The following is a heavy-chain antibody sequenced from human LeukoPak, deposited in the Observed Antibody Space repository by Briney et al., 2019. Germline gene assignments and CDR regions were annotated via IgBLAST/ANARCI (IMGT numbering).Heavy chain of an antibody. V-gene: IGHV4-4*02. J-gene: IGHJ4*02. Sequence: SETLSLTCAVSGGSISSNNWWGWVRQPPGKGLEWIGEIYHSGSPNYNPSLKSRVTISVDTSKNQFSLKLSSVTAADTAVYYCAREVPYYYDSSGYYYYFDYWGQGTLVTVSS. D-gene: IGHD3-22*01. CDR1: GGSISSNNW. CDR3: AREVPYYYDSSGYYYYFDY. CDR2: IYHSGSP.